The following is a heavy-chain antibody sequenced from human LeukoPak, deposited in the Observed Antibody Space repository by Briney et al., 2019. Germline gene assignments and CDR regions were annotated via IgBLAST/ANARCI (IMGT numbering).Heavy chain of an antibody. Sequence: GGSLRLSCAASGFTFSDYYMSWIRQAPGKGLEWVSYISSSGSTIYYADSVKGRFTISRDNAKNSLYLQMNSLRAEDTAVYYCAKLSGSYSASAFDIWGQGTMVTVSS. J-gene: IGHJ3*02. CDR1: GFTFSDYY. CDR3: AKLSGSYSASAFDI. D-gene: IGHD1-26*01. V-gene: IGHV3-11*04. CDR2: ISSSGSTI.